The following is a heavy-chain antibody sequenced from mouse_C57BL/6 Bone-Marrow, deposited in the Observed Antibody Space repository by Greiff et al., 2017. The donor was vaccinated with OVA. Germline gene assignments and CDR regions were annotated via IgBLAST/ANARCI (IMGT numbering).Heavy chain of an antibody. CDR3: ARDRGNYYGSSYWYFDV. CDR1: GFTFSDYY. CDR2: INYDGSST. J-gene: IGHJ1*03. V-gene: IGHV5-16*01. D-gene: IGHD1-1*01. Sequence: DVQLVESEGGLVQPGSSMKLSCTASGFTFSDYYMAWVRQVPEKGLEWVANINYDGSSTYYLDSLKSRFIISRDNAKNILYLQMSSLKSEDTATYYCARDRGNYYGSSYWYFDVWGTGTTVTVSS.